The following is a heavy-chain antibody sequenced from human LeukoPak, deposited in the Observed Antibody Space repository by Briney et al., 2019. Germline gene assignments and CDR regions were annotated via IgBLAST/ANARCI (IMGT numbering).Heavy chain of an antibody. CDR3: ARGGYQLLSRNWFDP. V-gene: IGHV1-69*13. J-gene: IGHJ5*02. Sequence: ASVKVSCKASGGTFSSYAISWVRQAPGQGLEWIGGIIPIFGTANYAQKFQGRVTITADESTSTAYMELSSLRSEDTAVYYCARGGYQLLSRNWFDPWGQGTLVTVSS. D-gene: IGHD2-2*01. CDR1: GGTFSSYA. CDR2: IIPIFGTA.